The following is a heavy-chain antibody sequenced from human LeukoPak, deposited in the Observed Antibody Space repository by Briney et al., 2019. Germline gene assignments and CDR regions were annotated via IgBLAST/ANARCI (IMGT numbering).Heavy chain of an antibody. CDR2: INPNSGGT. Sequence: GASVKVSCKASGYTFTGYYMHWVRQAPGQGLEWMGWINPNSGGTNYAQKFQGRVTMTRDTSISTAYMELSRLRSDDTAVYYCARVRRGYSYGCSDYWGQGTLVTVSS. D-gene: IGHD5-18*01. J-gene: IGHJ4*02. CDR3: ARVRRGYSYGCSDY. V-gene: IGHV1-2*02. CDR1: GYTFTGYY.